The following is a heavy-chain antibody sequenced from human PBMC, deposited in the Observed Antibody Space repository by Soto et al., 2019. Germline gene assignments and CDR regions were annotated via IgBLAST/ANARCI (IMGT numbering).Heavy chain of an antibody. CDR2: ISAYNGNT. D-gene: IGHD2-8*01. V-gene: IGHV1-18*01. Sequence: QVQLVQSGAEVKKPGASVKVSCKASGYTFTSYGISWVRQAPGQGLEWMGWISAYNGNTNYAEKLQCRVTMTTDTSTSTAYMVLRSLRSDDTAVYYCASLCTNGVCSLWYYYGMDVWGQGATVTVSS. CDR3: ASLCTNGVCSLWYYYGMDV. J-gene: IGHJ6*02. CDR1: GYTFTSYG.